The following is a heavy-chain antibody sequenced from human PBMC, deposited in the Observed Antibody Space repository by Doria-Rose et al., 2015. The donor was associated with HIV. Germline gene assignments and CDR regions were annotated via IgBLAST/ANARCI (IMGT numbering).Heavy chain of an antibody. V-gene: IGHV4-34*01. J-gene: IGHJ4*02. CDR3: ARGARPSRAATSY. D-gene: IGHD2-15*01. CDR1: GGSFSGYY. Sequence: QVQLQRWGAGLLKPSETLSLTCAVYGGSFSGYYWTWIRQTPGKGLEWIGEINQSGSTNYNSSLKSRVTISVDTSKNQFSLKLNSVTAADTAVYYCARGARPSRAATSYWGQGTLVTVSS. CDR2: INQSGST.